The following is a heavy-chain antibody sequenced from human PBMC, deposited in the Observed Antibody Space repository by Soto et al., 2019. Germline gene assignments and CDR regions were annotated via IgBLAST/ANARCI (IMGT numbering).Heavy chain of an antibody. CDR3: ARGMIIADNWFDP. J-gene: IGHJ5*02. V-gene: IGHV3-7*03. CDR1: GFTFTSYS. D-gene: IGHD6-13*01. CDR2: IKQDGSEN. Sequence: GGSLRLACAASGFTFTSYSMNWVRHAPGKLLEWVANIKQDGSENYYVDSVKGRCTISRDNAKNPLYLKMNSLRAEDTAVYYCARGMIIADNWFDPWGQGTLVTVSS.